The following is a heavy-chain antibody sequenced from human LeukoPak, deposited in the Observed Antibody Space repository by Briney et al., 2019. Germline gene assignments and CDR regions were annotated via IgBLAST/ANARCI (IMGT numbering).Heavy chain of an antibody. V-gene: IGHV3-7*01. CDR2: IKQDGSEK. J-gene: IGHJ6*02. CDR1: GFTFSSYW. Sequence: GGSLKLSCAASGFTFSSYWMSWVRQAPGKGLEWVANIKQDGSEKYYVDSVKGRFTISRGNAKNSLYLQMNSLRAEDTAVYYCAREMNTVTTFYYYGMDVWGQGTTVTVSS. D-gene: IGHD4-4*01. CDR3: AREMNTVTTFYYYGMDV.